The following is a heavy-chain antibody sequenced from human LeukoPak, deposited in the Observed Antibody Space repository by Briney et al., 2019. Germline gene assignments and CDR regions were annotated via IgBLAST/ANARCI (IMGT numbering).Heavy chain of an antibody. V-gene: IGHV3-21*01. Sequence: GGSLRLSCAASGFTFTTYSMNWVRQAPGKGLEWVSSISATSSHIYHAGAVKGRFTTSRDNAKNSLFLQMNSLRVEDTAVYYCAKALGWFFDLWGCGTLVTVSS. CDR1: GFTFTTYS. J-gene: IGHJ2*01. CDR3: AKALGWFFDL. CDR2: ISATSSHI.